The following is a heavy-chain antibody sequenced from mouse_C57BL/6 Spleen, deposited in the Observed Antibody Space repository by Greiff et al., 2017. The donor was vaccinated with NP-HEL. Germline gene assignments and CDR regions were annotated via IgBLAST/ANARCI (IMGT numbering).Heavy chain of an antibody. V-gene: IGHV1-15*01. J-gene: IGHJ2*01. CDR2: IDPETGGT. CDR3: TSKDY. Sequence: QVQLKESGAELVRPGASVTLSCKASGYTFTDYEMHWVKQTPVHGLEWIGAIDPETGGTAYNQKFKGKAILTADKSSSTAYMELRSLTSEDSAVYYCTSKDYWGQGTTLTVSS. CDR1: GYTFTDYE.